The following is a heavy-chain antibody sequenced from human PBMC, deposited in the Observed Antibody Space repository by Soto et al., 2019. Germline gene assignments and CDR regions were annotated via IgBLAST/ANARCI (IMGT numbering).Heavy chain of an antibody. CDR3: ARVQDY. J-gene: IGHJ4*02. Sequence: SSETLSLTCSVSGASIYNGGYFWSWIRQSPGKGLEWIGHIHNSGSPYNNPSLKSRVTISVDRSKNQFSLKLSSVTAADTAVYYCARVQDYWGQGTLVTVSS. D-gene: IGHD4-4*01. CDR1: GASIYNGGYF. V-gene: IGHV4-30-2*06. CDR2: IHNSGSP.